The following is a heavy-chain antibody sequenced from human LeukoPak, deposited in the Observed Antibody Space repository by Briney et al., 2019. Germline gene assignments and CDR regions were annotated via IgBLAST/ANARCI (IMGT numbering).Heavy chain of an antibody. V-gene: IGHV3-15*01. D-gene: IGHD1-26*01. Sequence: AGGSLRLSCEASGLSLSNYPMHWVRQAPGKGLEWVGRIKSKTAGGTIDYAAPVKGRFTISRDDSKNTLYLQMNSLKTEDTAVYYCTTGESMVGSTIHIRWADWGQGTLVTVSS. CDR3: TTGESMVGSTIHIRWAD. J-gene: IGHJ4*02. CDR2: IKSKTAGGTI. CDR1: GLSLSNYP.